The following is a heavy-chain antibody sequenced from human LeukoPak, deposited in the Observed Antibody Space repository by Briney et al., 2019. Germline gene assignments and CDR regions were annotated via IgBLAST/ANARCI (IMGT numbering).Heavy chain of an antibody. CDR2: IYYSGNT. J-gene: IGHJ4*02. Sequence: SETLSLTCTVTGGSISPYYWSWIRQPPGKGLEWLGYIYYSGNTDYNPSLKSRVAISVDTSKNQFSLKLSSVTAADTAVYYCARSTGSTMFIDYWGQGTLVTVSS. V-gene: IGHV4-59*01. CDR3: ARSTGSTMFIDY. D-gene: IGHD3-10*02. CDR1: GGSISPYY.